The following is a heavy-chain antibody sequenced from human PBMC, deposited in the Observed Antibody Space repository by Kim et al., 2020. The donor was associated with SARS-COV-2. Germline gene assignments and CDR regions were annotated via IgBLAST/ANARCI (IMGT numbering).Heavy chain of an antibody. D-gene: IGHD2-15*01. V-gene: IGHV3-49*02. Sequence: SVKGRFTISRDDSKSIAYLQMNSLKTEDTAVYYCTRAGVRCSGGSCYSDYWGQGTLVTVSS. J-gene: IGHJ4*02. CDR3: TRAGVRCSGGSCYSDY.